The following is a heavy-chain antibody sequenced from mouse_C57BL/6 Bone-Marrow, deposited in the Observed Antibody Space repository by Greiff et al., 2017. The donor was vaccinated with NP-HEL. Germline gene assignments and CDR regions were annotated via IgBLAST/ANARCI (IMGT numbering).Heavy chain of an antibody. J-gene: IGHJ4*01. D-gene: IGHD2-2*01. CDR3: ACSPLWLRRNYSAMDY. V-gene: IGHV3-8*01. CDR2: ISYSGST. CDR1: GYSITSDY. Sequence: DVHLVESGPGLVKPSHTLSLTCYVTGYSITSDYLHWIRKFPGNKLEYMGYISYSGSTNYNPSLNSRISITRDTSKNQYYLQLNSVTTDDTATYYCACSPLWLRRNYSAMDYWCQGTSVTVSS.